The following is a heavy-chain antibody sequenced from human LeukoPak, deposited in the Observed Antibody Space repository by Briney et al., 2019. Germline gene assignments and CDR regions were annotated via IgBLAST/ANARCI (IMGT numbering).Heavy chain of an antibody. CDR1: GSTFSSYA. D-gene: IGHD2-2*01. V-gene: IGHV3-23*01. Sequence: GGSLRLSCAASGSTFSSYAMSWVRQAPGKGLEWVSVISGGGGSTYYADSVKGRFTISRDNAKNSLSLQMNSLRAEDTAVYYCARGRCSSASCFFDYWGQGTLVTVSS. J-gene: IGHJ4*02. CDR2: ISGGGGST. CDR3: ARGRCSSASCFFDY.